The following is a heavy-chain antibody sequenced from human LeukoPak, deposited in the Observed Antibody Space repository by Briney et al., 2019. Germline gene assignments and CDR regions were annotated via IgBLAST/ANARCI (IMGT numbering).Heavy chain of an antibody. CDR1: GFTFSSYW. Sequence: PGGSLRLSCAASGFTFSSYWMSWVRQAPGKGLEWVANIKQDGSEKYYVDSVKGRFTISRDNAKNSLYLQMNSLRAEDTAVYYCARAYCSGGSCDDAFDIWGQGTMVTVSS. CDR3: ARAYCSGGSCDDAFDI. V-gene: IGHV3-7*01. J-gene: IGHJ3*02. D-gene: IGHD2-15*01. CDR2: IKQDGSEK.